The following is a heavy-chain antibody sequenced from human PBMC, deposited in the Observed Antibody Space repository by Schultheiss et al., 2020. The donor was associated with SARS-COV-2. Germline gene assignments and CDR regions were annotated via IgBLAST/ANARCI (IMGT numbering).Heavy chain of an antibody. CDR3: AATVRLGELSLGS. V-gene: IGHV3-30-3*01. CDR2: ISYDGSNK. D-gene: IGHD3-16*02. J-gene: IGHJ5*02. CDR1: GFTFSSYA. Sequence: GGSMRLSCAASGFTFSSYAMHWVRQAPGKGLEWVAVISYDGSNKYYADSVKGRFTLSRDNSKNTVYLQMNSLRADDTAVYYCAATVRLGELSLGSWGQGTLVTVSS.